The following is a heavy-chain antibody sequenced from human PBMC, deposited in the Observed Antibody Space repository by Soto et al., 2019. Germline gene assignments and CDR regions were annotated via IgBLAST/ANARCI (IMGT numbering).Heavy chain of an antibody. D-gene: IGHD6-19*01. CDR2: IIPILGIA. CDR3: ARDGRVISVAGTYTA. J-gene: IGHJ5*02. Sequence: QVQLVQSGAEVKKPGSSVKVSCKASGGTFSSYTISWVRQAPGQGLEWMGRIIPILGIASYAQKFQGRVTITADQSTSTAYMELSSLRSEDTAVYYCARDGRVISVAGTYTAWCQGTLVTVSS. V-gene: IGHV1-69*08. CDR1: GGTFSSYT.